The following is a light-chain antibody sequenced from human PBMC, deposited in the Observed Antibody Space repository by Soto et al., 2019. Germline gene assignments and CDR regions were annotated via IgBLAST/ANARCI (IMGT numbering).Light chain of an antibody. J-gene: IGKJ1*01. CDR2: AAS. Sequence: DIHMTQSPSSLSASVRDIITITCXASQSISNHLNWYQQKPGKGPNLLIYAASSLQRGVPSRFSGSGSGRDFVLTISTLQPEDSATYYCQQSYGTPWTFGQGTKVDIK. CDR1: QSISNH. V-gene: IGKV1-39*01. CDR3: QQSYGTPWT.